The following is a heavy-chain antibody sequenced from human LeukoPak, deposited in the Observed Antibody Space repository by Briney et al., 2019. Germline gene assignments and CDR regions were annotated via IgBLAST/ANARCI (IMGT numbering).Heavy chain of an antibody. CDR2: ISAYNGNT. CDR3: AREPRRYYDSSGYDY. J-gene: IGHJ4*02. CDR1: GYTFTSYG. D-gene: IGHD3-22*01. Sequence: GASVKVSFKASGYTFTSYGISWVRQAPGQGLEWMGWISAYNGNTNYAQKLQGRVTMTTDTSTSTAYTELRSLRSDDTAVYYCAREPRRYYDSSGYDYWGQGTLVTVSS. V-gene: IGHV1-18*01.